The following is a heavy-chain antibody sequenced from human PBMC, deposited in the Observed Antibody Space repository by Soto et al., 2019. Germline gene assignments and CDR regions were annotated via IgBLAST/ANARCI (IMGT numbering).Heavy chain of an antibody. Sequence: QVQLVESGGGVVQPGRSLRLSCAASGFTFSSYAMHWVRQAPGKGLEWVAVISYDGSNKYYADSVKGRFTISRDNSKNTLYLQMNSLRAEDTAVYYCARGEPGGWFDPWGQGTLVTVPS. J-gene: IGHJ5*02. V-gene: IGHV3-30-3*01. CDR2: ISYDGSNK. CDR1: GFTFSSYA. D-gene: IGHD2-15*01. CDR3: ARGEPGGWFDP.